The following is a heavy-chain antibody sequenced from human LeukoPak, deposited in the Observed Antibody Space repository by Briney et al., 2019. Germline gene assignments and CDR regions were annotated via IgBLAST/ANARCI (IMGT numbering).Heavy chain of an antibody. J-gene: IGHJ3*02. CDR3: AKDPNGDYVGAFDS. V-gene: IGHV3-74*01. Sequence: GGSLRLSCAASGFSVSSNYMNWVRQAPEKGLVWVSRINTDGSSTNYADSVKGRFTISRDNAKNTLYLQMNSLRAEDTAVYYCAKDPNGDYVGAFDSWGQGAMVTVSS. D-gene: IGHD4-17*01. CDR1: GFSVSSNY. CDR2: INTDGSST.